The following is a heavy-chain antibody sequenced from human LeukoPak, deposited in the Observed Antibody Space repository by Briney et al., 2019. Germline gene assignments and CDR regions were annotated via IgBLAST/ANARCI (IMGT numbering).Heavy chain of an antibody. D-gene: IGHD5-18*01. V-gene: IGHV3-21*01. CDR3: ARGEWIQLWLGGIGSAFDI. J-gene: IGHJ3*02. Sequence: GGSLGLSCAASGFTFSSYSMNWVRQAPGKGLEWVSSISSSSSSYIYYADSVKGRFTISRDNAKNSLYLQMNSLRAEDTAVYYCARGEWIQLWLGGIGSAFDIWGQGTMVTVSS. CDR2: ISSSSSSYI. CDR1: GFTFSSYS.